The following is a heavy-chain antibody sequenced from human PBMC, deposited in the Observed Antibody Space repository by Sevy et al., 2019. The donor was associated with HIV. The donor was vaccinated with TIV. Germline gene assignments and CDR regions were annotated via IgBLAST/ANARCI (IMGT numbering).Heavy chain of an antibody. D-gene: IGHD3-22*01. Sequence: GGSLRLSCAASGFTFSSYGMHWVRQAPGKGLEWVAVIWYDGSNKYYADSVKGRFTISRDNSKNTLYLQMNSLRAEDTAVYYCARAGEYYYDSSGSYPDFDYWGQGTLVTVS. CDR1: GFTFSSYG. CDR2: IWYDGSNK. V-gene: IGHV3-33*01. J-gene: IGHJ4*02. CDR3: ARAGEYYYDSSGSYPDFDY.